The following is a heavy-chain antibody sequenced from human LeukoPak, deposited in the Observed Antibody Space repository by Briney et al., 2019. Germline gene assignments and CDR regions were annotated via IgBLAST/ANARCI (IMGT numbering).Heavy chain of an antibody. D-gene: IGHD6-6*01. J-gene: IGHJ4*02. V-gene: IGHV3-21*01. CDR1: GFTFSSYS. CDR2: ISSSSSYI. CDR3: ARVHSSSGDY. Sequence: GGSLRLSCAASGFTFSSYSMNWVRQAPGKGLEWVSSISSSSSYIYYADSVKGLFTTSRDNAKNSLYLQMNSLRAEDTAVYYCARVHSSSGDYWDQGTLVTVSS.